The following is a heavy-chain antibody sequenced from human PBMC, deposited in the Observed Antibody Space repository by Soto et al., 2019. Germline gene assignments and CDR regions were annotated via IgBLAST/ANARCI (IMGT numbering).Heavy chain of an antibody. CDR3: AKDLDCSGGSCYGNYYYYMDV. J-gene: IGHJ6*03. D-gene: IGHD2-15*01. CDR2: ISYDGSNK. V-gene: IGHV3-30*18. Sequence: GGSLRLSCAASGFTFSSYGMHWVRQAPGKGLEWVAVISYDGSNKYYADSVKGRFTISRDNSKNTLYLQMNSLRAEDTAVYYCAKDLDCSGGSCYGNYYYYMDVWGKGTTVTVSS. CDR1: GFTFSSYG.